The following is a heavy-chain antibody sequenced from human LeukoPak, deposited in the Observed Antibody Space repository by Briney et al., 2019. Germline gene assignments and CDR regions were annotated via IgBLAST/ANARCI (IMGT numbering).Heavy chain of an antibody. CDR1: GYTFTNYH. D-gene: IGHD2-21*02. CDR2: ISPSGGST. J-gene: IGHJ3*02. V-gene: IGHV1-46*01. Sequence: GASVKVSCKASGYTFTNYHIYWVRQAPGQGLEWMGIISPSGGSTSSARKFQGRVTMTRDTSTSTVYMELSSLRFDDTAVYYCARDRNCGGDCSEGAFDIWGQGTMVTVSS. CDR3: ARDRNCGGDCSEGAFDI.